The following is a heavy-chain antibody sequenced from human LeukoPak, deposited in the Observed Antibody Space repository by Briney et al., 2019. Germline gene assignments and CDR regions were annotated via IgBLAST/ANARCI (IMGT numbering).Heavy chain of an antibody. CDR2: IWYDGSNK. D-gene: IGHD6-13*01. CDR1: EFDFTTYG. J-gene: IGHJ4*02. V-gene: IGHV3-33*08. CDR3: ARVRQQLGIFDY. Sequence: GGSLRLSCAASEFDFTTYGMHWVRQAPGKGLEWVAVIWYDGSNKYYADSVKGRFTISRDNSKNTLYLQMDSLRAEDTAVYYCARVRQQLGIFDYWGQGTLVTVSS.